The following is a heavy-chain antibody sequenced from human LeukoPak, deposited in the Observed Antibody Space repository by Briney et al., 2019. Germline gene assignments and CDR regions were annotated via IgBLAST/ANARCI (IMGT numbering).Heavy chain of an antibody. Sequence: PSETLSLTCTVSGGSISSSSYYWGWIRQPPGKGLGWVGSIYYTGSTYYNPSLKSRVTISVDTSKNQFSLKLTSVTAADTAVYYCARRGHHGDHDYWGQGTLVTVSS. CDR3: ARRGHHGDHDY. J-gene: IGHJ4*02. D-gene: IGHD2-21*02. CDR2: IYYTGST. V-gene: IGHV4-39*01. CDR1: GGSISSSSYY.